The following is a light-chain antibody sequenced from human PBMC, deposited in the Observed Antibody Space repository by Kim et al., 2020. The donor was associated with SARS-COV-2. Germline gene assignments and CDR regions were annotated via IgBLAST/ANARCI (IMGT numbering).Light chain of an antibody. CDR3: QQLNGYPVT. J-gene: IGKJ4*01. V-gene: IGKV1-9*01. CDR2: GAS. CDR1: QDISYY. Sequence: SAAVGDSVNITCRASQDISYYLAWYQQKPGTVPNLLIYGASTLQSGVPSRFSGGGSGTDFSLIISSLQPEDVATYYCQQLNGYPVTFGGGTRVEIK.